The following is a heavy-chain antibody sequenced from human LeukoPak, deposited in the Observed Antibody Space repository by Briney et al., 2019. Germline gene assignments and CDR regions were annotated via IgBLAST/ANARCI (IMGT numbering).Heavy chain of an antibody. Sequence: ASVKVSCKASGFTFTGYYMHWVRQAPGQGLEWMGWINTNTGNPTYAQGFTGRFVFSLDTSVSTAYLQISSLKAEDTAVYYCARGPFAYDILTGYSDYWGQGTLVTVSS. CDR2: INTNTGNP. D-gene: IGHD3-9*01. CDR1: GFTFTGYY. V-gene: IGHV7-4-1*02. CDR3: ARGPFAYDILTGYSDY. J-gene: IGHJ4*02.